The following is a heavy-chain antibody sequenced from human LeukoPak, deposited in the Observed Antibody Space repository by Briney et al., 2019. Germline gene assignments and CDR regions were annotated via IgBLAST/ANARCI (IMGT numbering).Heavy chain of an antibody. CDR1: GGSISSSSYF. D-gene: IGHD1-26*01. CDR3: ARQAVLGATRWLDP. V-gene: IGHV4-39*01. J-gene: IGHJ5*02. CDR2: IYESGST. Sequence: KPSETLSLTCTVSGGSISSSSYFWAWIRQPPGKGLEWIGSIYESGSTFYNPSLKSRGTISVDSSKNQFSLNLSSVTAADTAMYYCARQAVLGATRWLDPWGQGTLVTVSS.